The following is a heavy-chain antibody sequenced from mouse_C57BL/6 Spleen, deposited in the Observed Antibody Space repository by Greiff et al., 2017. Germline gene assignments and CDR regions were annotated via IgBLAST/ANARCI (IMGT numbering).Heavy chain of an antibody. CDR2: ISSGSSTI. D-gene: IGHD2-2*01. Sequence: EVQLVESGGGLVKPGGSLKLSCAASGFTFSDYGMHWVRQAPEKGLEWVAYISSGSSTIYYADPVKGRFTISRDNAKNTLFLQMTSLRSEDTAMYYCAKTKNGYDDSAWFAYWGQGTLVTVSA. J-gene: IGHJ3*01. V-gene: IGHV5-17*01. CDR1: GFTFSDYG. CDR3: AKTKNGYDDSAWFAY.